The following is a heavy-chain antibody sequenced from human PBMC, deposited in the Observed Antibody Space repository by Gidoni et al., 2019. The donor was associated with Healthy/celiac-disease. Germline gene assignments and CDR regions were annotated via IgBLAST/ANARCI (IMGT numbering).Heavy chain of an antibody. D-gene: IGHD3-10*01. V-gene: IGHV3-23*01. CDR1: GFTFSSYA. CDR3: ANLLSYGSGRAIDN. CDR2: ISGSGGST. Sequence: EVQLLESGGGLVQPGGSLRLSCAASGFTFSSYAMSWVRQAPGKGLEWVSAISGSGGSTDYADSVKGRFTISRDNSKNTLYLQMNSLRAEDTAVYYCANLLSYGSGRAIDNWGQGTLVTVSS. J-gene: IGHJ4*02.